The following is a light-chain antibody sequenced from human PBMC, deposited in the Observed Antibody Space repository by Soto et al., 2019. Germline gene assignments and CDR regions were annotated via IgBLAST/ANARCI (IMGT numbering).Light chain of an antibody. CDR1: QSISSY. J-gene: IGKJ1*01. Sequence: DIQMTQSPSSLSASVRDKITITCRASQSISSYLNWYQQKSGKAPKLLIYVASSLQSVFPSRFSGSGSGTDFTLTISSLQPEDFATYYCQQSYSSWTFGQGTKVDIK. CDR2: VAS. CDR3: QQSYSSWT. V-gene: IGKV1-39*01.